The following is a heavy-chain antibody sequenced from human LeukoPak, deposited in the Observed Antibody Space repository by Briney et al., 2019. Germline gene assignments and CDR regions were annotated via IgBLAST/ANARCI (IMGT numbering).Heavy chain of an antibody. CDR2: ISSSSSYI. CDR3: ARAGWLPDHDAFDI. V-gene: IGHV3-21*01. J-gene: IGHJ3*02. D-gene: IGHD3-22*01. Sequence: GGSLRLSCAASGFTFSSYSMNWVRQAPGKGLEWVSSISSSSSYIYYADSVKGRFTISRDNAKNSLYLQMNSLRAEDTAVYYCARAGWLPDHDAFDIWGQGTMVTVSS. CDR1: GFTFSSYS.